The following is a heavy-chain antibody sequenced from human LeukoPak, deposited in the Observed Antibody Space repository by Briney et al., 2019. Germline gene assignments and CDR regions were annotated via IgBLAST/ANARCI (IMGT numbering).Heavy chain of an antibody. V-gene: IGHV4-59*01. CDR1: GGSISNYY. J-gene: IGHJ4*02. D-gene: IGHD3-10*01. CDR2: IYYTGST. CDR3: ASYGSGSYWGFDY. Sequence: SETLSLTCTVSGGSISNYYWSWIRQSPGKGLEWIGYIYYTGSTNYNPSLKSRVTISVNTSKKQLSLRLSSVTAADTAVYYCASYGSGSYWGFDYWGQGTLVTVSS.